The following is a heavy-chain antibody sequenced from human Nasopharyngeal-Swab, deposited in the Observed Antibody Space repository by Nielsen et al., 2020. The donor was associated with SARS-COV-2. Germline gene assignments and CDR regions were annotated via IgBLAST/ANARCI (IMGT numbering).Heavy chain of an antibody. CDR2: IWYDATKI. CDR1: GFTFSSYW. CDR3: VKDEHSFHIGPLDY. J-gene: IGHJ4*02. V-gene: IGHV3-33*03. D-gene: IGHD5-18*01. Sequence: GESLKISCAASGFTFSSYWMSWVRQAPGRGLEWVAVIWYDATKIYYADSVKGRFTISRDNSKNTLFLEMNSLRAEDSAMYYCVKDEHSFHIGPLDYWGQGALVAVSS.